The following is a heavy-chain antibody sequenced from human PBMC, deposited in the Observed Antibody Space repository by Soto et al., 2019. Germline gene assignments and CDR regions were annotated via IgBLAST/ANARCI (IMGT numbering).Heavy chain of an antibody. V-gene: IGHV3-30*12. CDR3: ARLYSSGWYGPGRY. Sequence: GGSLRLSCATSGFSFSNYGMHWVRQAPGKGLEWVAIISYDGSNKNYADSVKGRFTISRDNSKNSLYLQMNSLRAEDTALYYCARLYSSGWYGPGRYWGQGTLVTVSS. D-gene: IGHD6-19*01. J-gene: IGHJ4*02. CDR1: GFSFSNYG. CDR2: ISYDGSNK.